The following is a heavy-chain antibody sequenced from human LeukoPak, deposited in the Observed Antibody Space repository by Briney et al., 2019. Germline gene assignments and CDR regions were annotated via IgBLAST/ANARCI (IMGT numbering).Heavy chain of an antibody. CDR2: INHSGST. CDR3: ARRLAAAGKNFDY. J-gene: IGHJ4*02. D-gene: IGHD6-13*01. V-gene: IGHV4-34*01. Sequence: SETLSLTCAVSGGSFSGYYWSWIRQPPGKGLEWIGEINHSGSTNYNPSLKSRVTISVDTSKNQFSLKLSSVTAADTAVYYCARRLAAAGKNFDYWGQGTLVTVSS. CDR1: GGSFSGYY.